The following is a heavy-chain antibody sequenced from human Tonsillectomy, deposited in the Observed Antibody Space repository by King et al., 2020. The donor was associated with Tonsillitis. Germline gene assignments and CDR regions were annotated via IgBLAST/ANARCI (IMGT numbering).Heavy chain of an antibody. CDR3: ATLELSAYFDY. CDR1: GGSFSGYY. J-gene: IGHJ4*02. V-gene: IGHV4-34*01. Sequence: VQLQQWGAGLLKPSETLSLTCAVYGGSFSGYYWSWIRQPPGKGLEWIGEINHSGSTNYNPSLKSRVTISVDTSKNQFSLKLSSVTAADTAVYYCATLELSAYFDYWGQGTLVTVSS. CDR2: INHSGST. D-gene: IGHD3-16*02.